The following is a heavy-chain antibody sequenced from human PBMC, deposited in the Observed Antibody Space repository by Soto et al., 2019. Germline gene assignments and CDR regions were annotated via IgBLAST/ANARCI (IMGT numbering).Heavy chain of an antibody. CDR3: ARQKWHYGTVSDGFDI. CDR2: IYSGGST. V-gene: IGHV3-53*01. Sequence: PGGSLRLSCAASGFTVSSNYMSWVRQAPGKGLEWVSIIYSGGSTYYADSVKGRFTISRDNSKNSLYLQMNSLRAEDTAVYYCARQKWHYGTVSDGFDIWGQGTMVTVSS. D-gene: IGHD3-10*01. J-gene: IGHJ3*02. CDR1: GFTVSSNY.